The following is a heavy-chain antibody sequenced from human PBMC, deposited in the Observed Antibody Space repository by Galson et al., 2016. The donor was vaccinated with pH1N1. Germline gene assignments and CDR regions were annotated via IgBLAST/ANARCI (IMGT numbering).Heavy chain of an antibody. D-gene: IGHD6-13*01. CDR2: ISYDGSKK. V-gene: IGHV3-30*03. CDR1: GFTFSSYG. J-gene: IGHJ4*02. Sequence: SLRLSCAASGFTFSSYGMHWVRQAPGKGLEWVAVISYDGSKKYYADSVKGRFTISRDNSKNTLQLQMISLRVEDTAVYYCATDRVGGAAGIDYGGQGTLVTFSS. CDR3: ATDRVGGAAGIDY.